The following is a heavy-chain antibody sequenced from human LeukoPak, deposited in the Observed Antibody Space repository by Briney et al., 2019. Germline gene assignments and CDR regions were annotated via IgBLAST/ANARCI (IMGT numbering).Heavy chain of an antibody. D-gene: IGHD6-19*01. CDR3: ARERWLVRRENFDY. V-gene: IGHV1-18*01. CDR1: GYTFSSYG. J-gene: IGHJ4*02. Sequence: ASLKVSCKASGYTFSSYGISWVRQAPGQGLEWMGWISAYNGNTNFAQEFQGRVTMTRDTSTSTVYMELSSLRSEDTAVYYCARERWLVRRENFDYWGQGTLVTVSS. CDR2: ISAYNGNT.